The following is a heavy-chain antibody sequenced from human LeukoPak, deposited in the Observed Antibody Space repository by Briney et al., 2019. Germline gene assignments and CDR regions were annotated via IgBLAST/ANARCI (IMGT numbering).Heavy chain of an antibody. CDR3: ARYVETGYSSSCPPNWFDP. V-gene: IGHV4-34*01. J-gene: IGHJ5*02. CDR2: IYYSGST. D-gene: IGHD6-13*01. Sequence: SETLSLTCAVYGGSFSGYYWSWIRQPPGKGLEWIGSIYYSGSTYYNPSLKSRVTISVDTSKNQFSLKLSSVTAADTAVYYCARYVETGYSSSCPPNWFDPWGQGTLVTVSS. CDR1: GGSFSGYY.